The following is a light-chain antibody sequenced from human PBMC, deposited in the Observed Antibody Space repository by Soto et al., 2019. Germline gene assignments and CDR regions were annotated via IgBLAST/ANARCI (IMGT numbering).Light chain of an antibody. V-gene: IGLV2-23*01. J-gene: IGLJ1*01. Sequence: QSVLTQPASVSGSPGQSITLSCTGTSSDLGSYNLVSWYQQHPGKAPKLMIYEGSKRPSGVSYRFSGSKSGNTASLTISGLQTEDEADYYCCSYAGSSTFVFGTGXKVTVL. CDR1: SSDLGSYNL. CDR3: CSYAGSSTFV. CDR2: EGS.